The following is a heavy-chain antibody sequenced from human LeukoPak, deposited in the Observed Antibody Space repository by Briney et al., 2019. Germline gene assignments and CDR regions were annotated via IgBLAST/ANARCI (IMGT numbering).Heavy chain of an antibody. Sequence: PGGSLRLSCAASGFTFSSYSMNWVRQAPGKGLEWVSSISSSSCYIYYADSVKGRFTISRDNAKNSLYLQMNSLRAEDTAVYYCARDEYSFAATWTRVHGAFDIWGQGTMVTVSS. V-gene: IGHV3-21*01. J-gene: IGHJ3*02. D-gene: IGHD3-16*01. CDR2: ISSSSCYI. CDR1: GFTFSSYS. CDR3: ARDEYSFAATWTRVHGAFDI.